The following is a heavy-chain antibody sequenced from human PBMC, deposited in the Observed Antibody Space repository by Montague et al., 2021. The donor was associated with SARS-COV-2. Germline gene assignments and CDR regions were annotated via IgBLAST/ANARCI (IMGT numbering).Heavy chain of an antibody. J-gene: IGHJ6*02. CDR3: ARDLGLVPAMVYYYYYGMDV. Sequence: SLRLSCAASGFTFSSYSMNWVRQAPGKGLEWVSYISTSSSTIYXXXSXXXRFXISRDNAKNSLYLQMNSLRDEDTAVYYCARDLGLVPAMVYYYYYGMDVWGQGTTATVSS. V-gene: IGHV3-48*02. CDR1: GFTFSSYS. CDR2: ISTSSSTI. D-gene: IGHD5-18*01.